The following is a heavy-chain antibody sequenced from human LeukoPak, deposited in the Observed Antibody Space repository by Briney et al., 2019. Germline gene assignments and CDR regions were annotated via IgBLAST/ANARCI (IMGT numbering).Heavy chain of an antibody. Sequence: SETLSLTCTVSGGSISSYYWSWIRQPPGKGLEWIGYMYYSGSTSYNPSLKSRVTISVDTSKNQFSLKLSSVTAADTAVYYCARGAVAYYYFDNWGQGTLVTVSS. D-gene: IGHD6-19*01. CDR2: MYYSGST. V-gene: IGHV4-59*01. J-gene: IGHJ4*02. CDR1: GGSISSYY. CDR3: ARGAVAYYYFDN.